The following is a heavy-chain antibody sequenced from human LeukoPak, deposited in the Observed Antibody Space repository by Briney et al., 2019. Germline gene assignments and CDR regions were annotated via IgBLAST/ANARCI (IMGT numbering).Heavy chain of an antibody. V-gene: IGHV4-34*01. CDR3: ARVVAAAAFWFDP. Sequence: SETLSLTCAVYGGSFSGYYWSWIRQPPGKGLEWIGEINHSGSTNYNPSLKSRVTISVDTSKNQFSLKLSSVTAADTAVYYCARVVAAAAFWFDPWGQGTLVTVSS. J-gene: IGHJ5*02. CDR2: INHSGST. D-gene: IGHD6-13*01. CDR1: GGSFSGYY.